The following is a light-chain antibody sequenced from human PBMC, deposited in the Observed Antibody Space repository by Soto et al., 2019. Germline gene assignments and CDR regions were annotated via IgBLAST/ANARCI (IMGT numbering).Light chain of an antibody. CDR2: GAS. V-gene: IGKV3-20*01. CDR3: HQFGSSPPAFT. Sequence: ESVLTQSPGTLSLSPGERATLSCRASQSVSTSYLAWYQQKPGQAPRLLIYGASIRATGIPDRFRGSGSGTDFTLTISRMEPEDFAVYYCHQFGSSPPAFTFGQGTKLEI. CDR1: QSVSTSY. J-gene: IGKJ2*01.